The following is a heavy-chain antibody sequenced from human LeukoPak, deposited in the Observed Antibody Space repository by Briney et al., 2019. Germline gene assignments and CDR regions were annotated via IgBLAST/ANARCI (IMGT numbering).Heavy chain of an antibody. D-gene: IGHD3-22*01. V-gene: IGHV3-66*01. CDR2: IYSGGGT. CDR3: ARNYYDSSAYYSFDY. CDR1: GFTVSSSY. J-gene: IGHJ4*02. Sequence: PGGSLRLSCAASGFTVSSSYMNWVRQAPGKGLEWVSLIYSGGGTYYADSVKGRFTISRDNSKNTLYLQMNSLRAEDTAVYYCARNYYDSSAYYSFDYWGQGTLVTVSS.